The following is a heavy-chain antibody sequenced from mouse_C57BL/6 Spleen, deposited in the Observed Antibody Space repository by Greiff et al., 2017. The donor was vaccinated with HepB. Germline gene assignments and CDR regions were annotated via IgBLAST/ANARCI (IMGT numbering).Heavy chain of an antibody. V-gene: IGHV1-19*01. CDR2: INHYNGGT. D-gene: IGHD2-12*01. Sequence: EVQRVESGPLLVKPGASVKMSCKTSGYTFPDFYMNWVKHSHGKSLEWIGVINHYNGGTSYNQKFKGKATLTVDKSYSTAYMELNSLTSEDSAVYYWAGVYDEFAYWGQGTLVTVSA. CDR3: AGVYDEFAY. CDR1: GYTFPDFY. J-gene: IGHJ3*01.